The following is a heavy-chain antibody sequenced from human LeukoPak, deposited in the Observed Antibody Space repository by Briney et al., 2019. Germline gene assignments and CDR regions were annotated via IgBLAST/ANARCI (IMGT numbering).Heavy chain of an antibody. D-gene: IGHD2-2*01. V-gene: IGHV4-39*01. Sequence: SETLSLTCTVSGGSISSSSYFWGWIRQPPGKGLEWIGSIYYSGSTYYNPSLKSRVTISVDTSKNQFSLNLSSVTAADTAVYYCASSQLSQLLLPYYFDYWGQGTLVTVSS. J-gene: IGHJ4*02. CDR1: GGSISSSSYF. CDR2: IYYSGST. CDR3: ASSQLSQLLLPYYFDY.